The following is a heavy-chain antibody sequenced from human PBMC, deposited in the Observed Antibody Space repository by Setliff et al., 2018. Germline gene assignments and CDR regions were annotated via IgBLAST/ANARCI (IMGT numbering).Heavy chain of an antibody. CDR2: ISSSGSTI. Sequence: GGSLRLSCAASGFTFSSYEMNWVRQAPGKGLEWVSYISSSGSTIYYADSVKGRFTISRDNAKNSLYLQMNSLRAEDTAVYYCAKDSSYSMIVVVIPFDYWGQGTLVTVSS. V-gene: IGHV3-48*03. CDR3: AKDSSYSMIVVVIPFDY. CDR1: GFTFSSYE. D-gene: IGHD3-22*01. J-gene: IGHJ4*02.